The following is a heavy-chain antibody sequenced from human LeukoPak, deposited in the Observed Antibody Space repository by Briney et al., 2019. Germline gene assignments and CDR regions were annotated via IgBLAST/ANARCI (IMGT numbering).Heavy chain of an antibody. D-gene: IGHD6-19*01. V-gene: IGHV4-59*08. J-gene: IGHJ5*02. CDR3: ARRVTSSGWYRDDT. Sequence: SETLCLTCTVSGGSISSDYWSWIRQPPGKGLEWIGYISHGGTTSYSPSLQGRVTISVDTSKNQFTLKVNSVNAADTAVYYCARRVTSSGWYRDDTWGQGTMVTVSS. CDR1: GGSISSDY. CDR2: ISHGGTT.